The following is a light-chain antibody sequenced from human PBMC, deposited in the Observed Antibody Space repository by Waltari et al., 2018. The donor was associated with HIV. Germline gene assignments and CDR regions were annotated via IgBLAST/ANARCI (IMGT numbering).Light chain of an antibody. CDR2: LKSDGSH. J-gene: IGLJ3*02. V-gene: IGLV4-69*02. CDR1: SGHTNSA. CDR3: QTWGTGIQV. Sequence: QLVLTQSPSASASLGASVQLTCTLGSGHTNSAIAWHQQQPEKGPRYLMNLKSDGSHSKGDGIPDRFSGSSSGAERYLTISSLQSEDEADYYCQTWGTGIQVFGGGTKLTVL.